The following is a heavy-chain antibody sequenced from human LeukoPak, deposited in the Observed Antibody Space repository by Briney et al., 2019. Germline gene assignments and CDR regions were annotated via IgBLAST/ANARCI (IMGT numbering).Heavy chain of an antibody. V-gene: IGHV4-59*01. J-gene: IGHJ5*02. CDR2: IYYSGST. Sequence: SETLSLTCTVSGGSISSYYWSWIRQPPGKGLEWIGYIYYSGSTNYNPSLKSRVTISVDTSKNQFSLMLSSVTAADTVVYYCARGRLWFGENESGNWFDPWGQGTLVTVSS. CDR1: GGSISSYY. CDR3: ARGRLWFGENESGNWFDP. D-gene: IGHD3-10*01.